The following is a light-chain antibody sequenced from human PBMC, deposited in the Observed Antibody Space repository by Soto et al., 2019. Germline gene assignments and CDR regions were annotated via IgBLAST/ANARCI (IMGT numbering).Light chain of an antibody. CDR2: GAS. Sequence: EIVLTQSPGTRSCLPGKKPTPSGRAVQRFSSANLAGYQQKPGQAPRLLIYGASSRATGIPDRFSGSGSGTDFTLTISRLEPEDFAVYYCQQYGSSPPVTFGQGTRLEIK. V-gene: IGKV3-20*01. J-gene: IGKJ5*01. CDR1: QRFSSAN. CDR3: QQYGSSPPVT.